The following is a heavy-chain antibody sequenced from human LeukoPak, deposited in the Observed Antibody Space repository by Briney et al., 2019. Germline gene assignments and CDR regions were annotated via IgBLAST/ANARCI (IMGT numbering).Heavy chain of an antibody. V-gene: IGHV4-4*02. J-gene: IGHJ4*02. CDR1: GGSITTTNY. CDR2: ISLSGYT. D-gene: IGHD1-26*01. Sequence: PSETLSLTCGVSGGSITTTNYWSWVRQSPGRGLEWIGEISLSGYTGFTPSLRGRVTMSLDEFKNHLSLTLTSVTAADTAIYYCSRESGPYSPFGHWGQGILVTVTT. CDR3: SRESGPYSPFGH.